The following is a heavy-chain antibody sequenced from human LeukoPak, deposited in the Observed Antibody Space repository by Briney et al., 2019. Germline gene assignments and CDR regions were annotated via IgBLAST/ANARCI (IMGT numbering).Heavy chain of an antibody. J-gene: IGHJ4*02. V-gene: IGHV5-51*01. Sequence: GESLKISCEGSGYSFGTYWIAWLRQMPGKGLEFMGIIYPRDSDTRYSPSFQGQVTISADESISTAYLQWSRLKASDTATYFCARISGPEYHIEYWGQGTLLTVSS. CDR2: IYPRDSDT. D-gene: IGHD3-3*02. CDR3: ARISGPEYHIEY. CDR1: GYSFGTYW.